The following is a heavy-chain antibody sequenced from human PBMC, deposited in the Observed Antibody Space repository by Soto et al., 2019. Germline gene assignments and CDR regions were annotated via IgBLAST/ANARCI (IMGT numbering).Heavy chain of an antibody. CDR1: GYIFTSYW. D-gene: IGHD3-22*01. V-gene: IGHV5-51*01. CDR3: VGPDINGYYAY. J-gene: IGHJ4*02. Sequence: PGESLKISCKGSGYIFTSYWVACVRQMPGKGLEWMGIVNPCDSDTRYSPSFQGQVTVSADKYISTAYLHWRSLKASDTAMYYCVGPDINGYYAYWGQGTLFTVSS. CDR2: VNPCDSDT.